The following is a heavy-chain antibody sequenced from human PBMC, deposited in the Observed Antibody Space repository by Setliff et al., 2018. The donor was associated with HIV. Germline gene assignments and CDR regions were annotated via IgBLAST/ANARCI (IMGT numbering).Heavy chain of an antibody. D-gene: IGHD3-22*01. CDR3: VRGVTRDISGYYRDEYFQH. J-gene: IGHJ1*01. CDR1: GYRFNTYG. CDR2: SSPYNGDT. V-gene: IGHV1-18*01. Sequence: ASVKVSCKASGYRFNTYGISWVRQAPGQGLEWMGWSSPYNGDTRFAQSLQGRVTLTTDTSTNTAYMEMRTLRSDDPAVYFCVRGVTRDISGYYRDEYFQHWGQGTPVTVSS.